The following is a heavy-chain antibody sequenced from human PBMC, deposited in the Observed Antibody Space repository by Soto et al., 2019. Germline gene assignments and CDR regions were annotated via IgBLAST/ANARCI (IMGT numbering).Heavy chain of an antibody. D-gene: IGHD6-13*01. CDR2: ISYDGSNK. Sequence: QVQLVESGGGVVQPGRSLRLSCAVSGFTFSNYGMHWVRQAPGKGLEWVSVISYDGSNKYYADSVKGRFTISRDNSKNTLYLQMNRLRAEDTAVYYCAKDVSQYSSSWAWYFAYWGQGTLVTVSS. CDR1: GFTFSNYG. J-gene: IGHJ4*02. V-gene: IGHV3-30*18. CDR3: AKDVSQYSSSWAWYFAY.